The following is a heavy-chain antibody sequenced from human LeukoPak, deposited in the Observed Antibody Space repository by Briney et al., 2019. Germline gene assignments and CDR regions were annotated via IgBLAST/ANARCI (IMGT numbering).Heavy chain of an antibody. CDR1: GFTFSSYA. CDR3: AKDGYSSSGGQAFDI. Sequence: PGGSLRLSCAASGFTFSSYAMSWVRQAPGKGLEWVSAISGSGGSTYYADSMKGRFTISRDNSKNTLYLQMNSLRAEDTAVYYCAKDGYSSSGGQAFDIWGQGTMVTVSS. CDR2: ISGSGGST. D-gene: IGHD6-6*01. V-gene: IGHV3-23*01. J-gene: IGHJ3*02.